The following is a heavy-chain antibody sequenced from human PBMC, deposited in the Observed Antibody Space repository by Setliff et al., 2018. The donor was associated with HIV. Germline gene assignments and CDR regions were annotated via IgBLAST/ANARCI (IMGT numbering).Heavy chain of an antibody. V-gene: IGHV3-23*01. CDR2: ISASGYSA. J-gene: IGHJ4*02. D-gene: IGHD2-15*01. Sequence: GGSLRLSCAASGLRFSNHAMSWVRQAPGKGLEWVSAISASGYSAYYADSLKGRFTISRDNSKSTLYLQMTSLRPEDTAVYYCTPLHYWGQGTLVTVSS. CDR1: GLRFSNHA. CDR3: TPLHY.